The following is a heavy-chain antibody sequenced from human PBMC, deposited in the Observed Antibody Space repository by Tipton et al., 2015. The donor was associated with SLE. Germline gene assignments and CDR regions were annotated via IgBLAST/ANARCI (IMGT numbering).Heavy chain of an antibody. V-gene: IGHV4-39*01. CDR3: ARLDRDYGSGTYGMDV. CDR2: MYYSGIT. J-gene: IGHJ6*02. Sequence: TLSLTCTVSGGSMSSSSYYWGWIRQPPGKGLEWIGSMYYSGITYYNPSLKSRVTISVDTSKNQFSLKLSSVTAADTAVYYCARLDRDYGSGTYGMDVWGQGTTVTVSS. CDR1: GGSMSSSSYY. D-gene: IGHD3-10*01.